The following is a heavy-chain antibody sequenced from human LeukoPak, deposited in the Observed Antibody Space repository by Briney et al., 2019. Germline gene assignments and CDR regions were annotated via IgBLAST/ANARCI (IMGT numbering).Heavy chain of an antibody. Sequence: PSETLSLTCTVSGGPIRSSDNYWAWIRQTQGKGLEWIGIIYYSGTTYYSPSLKSRVTISVDPSRNQFSLDLRSVTAADTAMYFCARHREDLKVRAYDSWGQGALVTVSS. CDR3: ARHREDLKVRAYDS. D-gene: IGHD1-26*01. CDR2: IYYSGTT. V-gene: IGHV4-39*01. J-gene: IGHJ4*02. CDR1: GGPIRSSDNY.